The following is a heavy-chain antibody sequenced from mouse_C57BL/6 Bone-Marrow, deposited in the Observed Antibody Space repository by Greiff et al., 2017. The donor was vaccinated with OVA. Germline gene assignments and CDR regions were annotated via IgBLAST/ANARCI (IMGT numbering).Heavy chain of an antibody. CDR3: AREDYYGSEVDY. V-gene: IGHV1-52*01. J-gene: IGHJ2*01. CDR1: GYTFTSYW. D-gene: IGHD1-1*01. Sequence: VQLQQPGAELVRPGSSVKLSCKASGYTFTSYWMHWVKQRPIQGLEWTGNIDPSDSETHYNQKFKDKATLTVDKSSSTAYMQLSSLTSEDSAVYYCAREDYYGSEVDYWGQGTTLTVSS. CDR2: IDPSDSET.